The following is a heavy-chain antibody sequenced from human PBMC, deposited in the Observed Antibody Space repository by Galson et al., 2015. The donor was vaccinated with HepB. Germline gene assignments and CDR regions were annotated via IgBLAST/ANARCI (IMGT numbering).Heavy chain of an antibody. Sequence: VQVSCKASGYTFTSYGISWVRQAPGQGLEWMGWISAYNGNTNYAQKLQGRVTMTTDTSTSPAYMDLRSLRSDDTAVYYFARTPRQWLGWFDPWGQGTLVTVSA. D-gene: IGHD6-19*01. CDR3: ARTPRQWLGWFDP. J-gene: IGHJ5*02. V-gene: IGHV1-18*01. CDR2: ISAYNGNT. CDR1: GYTFTSYG.